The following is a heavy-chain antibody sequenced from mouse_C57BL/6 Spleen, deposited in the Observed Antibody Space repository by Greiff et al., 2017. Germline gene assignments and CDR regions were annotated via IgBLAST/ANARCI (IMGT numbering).Heavy chain of an antibody. CDR3: TVGETRFAY. J-gene: IGHJ3*01. CDR1: GFNIKDYY. CDR2: LDPADGET. D-gene: IGHD1-1*01. Sequence: EVLLQQSGAELVKPGASVKLSCTASGFNIKDYYMHWVKQRTEQGLEWIGRLDPADGETKYDPKFQGKATITADTSSNTAYLQHSSLKSDDTAVYYCTVGETRFAYWGQGALVTVSA. V-gene: IGHV14-2*01.